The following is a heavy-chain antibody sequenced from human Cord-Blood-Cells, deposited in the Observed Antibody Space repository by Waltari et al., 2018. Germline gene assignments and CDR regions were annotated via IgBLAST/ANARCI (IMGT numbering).Heavy chain of an antibody. CDR2: IKQDGSEK. V-gene: IGHV3-7*01. J-gene: IGHJ3*02. D-gene: IGHD5-12*01. CDR1: GFTFSSYW. CDR3: ARVARGYSVYDSFDI. Sequence: RLSCAASGFTFSSYWMSWVRQAPGKGLEWVANIKQDGSEKYYVDSVKGRFTISRDNAKNSLYLQMNSLRAEDTAVYYCARVARGYSVYDSFDIWGQGTMVTVSS.